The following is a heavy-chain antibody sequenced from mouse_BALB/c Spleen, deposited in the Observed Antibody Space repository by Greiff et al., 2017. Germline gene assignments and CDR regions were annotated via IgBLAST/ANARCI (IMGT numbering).Heavy chain of an antibody. CDR1: GFTFSSYA. CDR3: ARGGSPYYYGSSPYAMDY. Sequence: DVHLVESGGGLVKPGGSLKLSCAASGFTFSSYAMSWVRQTPEKRLEWVASISSGGSTYYPDSVKGRFTISRDNARNILYLQMSSLRSEDTAMYYCARGGSPYYYGSSPYAMDYWGQGTSVTVSS. D-gene: IGHD1-1*01. CDR2: ISSGGST. J-gene: IGHJ4*01. V-gene: IGHV5-6-5*01.